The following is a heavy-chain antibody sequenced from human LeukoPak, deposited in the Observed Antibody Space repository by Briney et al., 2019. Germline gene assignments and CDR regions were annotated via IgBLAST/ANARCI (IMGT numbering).Heavy chain of an antibody. D-gene: IGHD4-17*01. CDR3: ATEKGNVTMVTNFGY. CDR1: GCTFSISP. V-gene: IGHV1-69*04. Sequence: VPSVKLSCKASGCTFSISPITWVRQAPGQGLEWMGRIIPILAIANYAPKFQGRVTITADKSTTTAYMELISLRSEDTAVYYCATEKGNVTMVTNFGYWGQGTLVTVSS. J-gene: IGHJ4*02. CDR2: IIPILAIA.